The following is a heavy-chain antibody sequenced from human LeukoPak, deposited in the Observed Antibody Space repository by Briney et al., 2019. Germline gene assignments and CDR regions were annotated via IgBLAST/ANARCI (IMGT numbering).Heavy chain of an antibody. Sequence: ASVKVSCKASGYSFTTYYMHWVRQAPGQGLEWMGIINPSGGSTSYAQKFQGRVTMTRNISTSTAYMELSSLRSEDTAVYYCARGSRSGDYWGQGTQVTVSS. D-gene: IGHD3-10*01. CDR3: ARGSRSGDY. J-gene: IGHJ4*02. CDR1: GYSFTTYY. V-gene: IGHV1-46*01. CDR2: INPSGGST.